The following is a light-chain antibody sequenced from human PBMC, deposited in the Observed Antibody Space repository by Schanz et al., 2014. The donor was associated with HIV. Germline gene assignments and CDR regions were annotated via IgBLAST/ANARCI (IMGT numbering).Light chain of an antibody. J-gene: IGKJ1*01. Sequence: DIQMTQSPSSLSASVGDRVTITCRARQSISSYLNWYQQKPGKAPKLLIYAASSLQSGVPSRFSGSGSGTDFTLTISSLQPDDFATYYCQQYAVSSWTFGLGTRV. V-gene: IGKV1-39*01. CDR3: QQYAVSSWT. CDR1: QSISSY. CDR2: AAS.